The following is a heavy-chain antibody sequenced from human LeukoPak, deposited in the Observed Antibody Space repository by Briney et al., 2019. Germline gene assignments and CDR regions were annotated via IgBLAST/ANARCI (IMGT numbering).Heavy chain of an antibody. Sequence: SVKVSCKASGGTFSSYAISWVRQAPGQGLEWMGGIIPIFGTANYAQKFQSRVTITADKSTSTAYMELSSLRSEDTAVYYCARVYYSSSYDYWYFDLWGRGTLVTVSS. CDR2: IIPIFGTA. CDR3: ARVYYSSSYDYWYFDL. V-gene: IGHV1-69*06. D-gene: IGHD6-13*01. J-gene: IGHJ2*01. CDR1: GGTFSSYA.